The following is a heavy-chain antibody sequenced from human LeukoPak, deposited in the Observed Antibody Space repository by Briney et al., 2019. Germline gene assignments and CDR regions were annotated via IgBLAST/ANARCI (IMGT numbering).Heavy chain of an antibody. CDR3: ATVYMLGAFDI. Sequence: ASVKVSCKVSGYTLTELSMHWVREAPGKELEWMGGFDPEDGETIYAQKFQGRVTMTEDTSTDTAYMELSSLRSEDTAVYYCATVYMLGAFDIWGQGTMVTVSS. V-gene: IGHV1-24*01. CDR1: GYTLTELS. J-gene: IGHJ3*02. CDR2: FDPEDGET. D-gene: IGHD3-10*02.